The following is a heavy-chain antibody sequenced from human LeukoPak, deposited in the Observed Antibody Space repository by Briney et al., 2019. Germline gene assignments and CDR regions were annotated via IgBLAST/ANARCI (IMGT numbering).Heavy chain of an antibody. CDR1: GFTFSSHW. CDR3: ARGTPTTNDY. Sequence: GGSLRLSCAASGFTFSSHWMHWVRQAPGEGLVWVSRINSDGSSTSYADSVKGRFTISRDNAKNTLYLQMNSLRAEDTAVYYCARGTPTTNDYWGQGTLVTVSS. CDR2: INSDGSST. V-gene: IGHV3-74*01. D-gene: IGHD5-12*01. J-gene: IGHJ4*02.